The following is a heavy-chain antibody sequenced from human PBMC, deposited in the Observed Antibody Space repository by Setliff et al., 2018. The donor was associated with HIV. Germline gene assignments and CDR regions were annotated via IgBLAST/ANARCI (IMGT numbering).Heavy chain of an antibody. Sequence: PSETLSLTCTVSGGSISSGGYYWSWIRQHPVKGLEWIAYIYISGTTNYNPSLKRRVHISLDTSRNKLSSRLTSVTAPDTAVYYCARGKKGTQLWSPRGFYFDYWGQGTLVTVSS. CDR1: GGSISSGGYY. J-gene: IGHJ4*02. D-gene: IGHD5-18*01. CDR3: ARGKKGTQLWSPRGFYFDY. CDR2: IYISGTT. V-gene: IGHV4-61*08.